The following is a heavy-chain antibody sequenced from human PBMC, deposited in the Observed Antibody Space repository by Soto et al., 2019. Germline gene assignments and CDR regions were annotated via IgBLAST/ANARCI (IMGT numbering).Heavy chain of an antibody. CDR1: GYSFTSYW. J-gene: IGHJ5*02. Sequence: PGESLKISCKGSGYSFTSYWIGWVRQMPGKGLEWMGIIYPGDSDTRYSPSFQGQVTISADKSISTAYLQWSSLKASDTAMYYCARQIRRTYCSGGSCTNWFDPWGQGTLVTVSS. CDR3: ARQIRRTYCSGGSCTNWFDP. CDR2: IYPGDSDT. D-gene: IGHD2-15*01. V-gene: IGHV5-51*01.